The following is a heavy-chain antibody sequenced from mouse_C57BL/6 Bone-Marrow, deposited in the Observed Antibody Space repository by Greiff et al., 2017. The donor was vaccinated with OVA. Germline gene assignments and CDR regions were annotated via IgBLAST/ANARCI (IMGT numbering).Heavy chain of an antibody. CDR2: IYPRSGTT. CDR3: GRAGLYARDP. J-gene: IGHJ4*01. Sequence: QVQLQQSGAKLARPGASVKLSCKASGYTFTSYGISWVKQRTGQGLEWIGEIYPRSGTTYYNEKFTGKATLTADTSSSAASMALRRLASDDSAVFFCGRAGLYARDPWGKGTTVTVSS. V-gene: IGHV1-81*01. CDR1: GYTFTSYG. D-gene: IGHD3-1*01.